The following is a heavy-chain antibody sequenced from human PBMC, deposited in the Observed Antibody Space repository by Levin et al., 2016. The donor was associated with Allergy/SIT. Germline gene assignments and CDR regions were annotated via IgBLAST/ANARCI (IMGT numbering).Heavy chain of an antibody. Sequence: SETLSLTCAVYGGSFSGYYWSWIRQPPGKGLEWIGEINHSGSTNYNPSLKSRVAISVDTSKNQFSLKLSSVTAADTAVYYCARERGPLRLGELSFRSKPDYWGQGTLVTVSS. V-gene: IGHV4-34*01. CDR3: ARERGPLRLGELSFRSKPDY. J-gene: IGHJ4*02. D-gene: IGHD3-16*02. CDR1: GGSFSGYY. CDR2: INHSGST.